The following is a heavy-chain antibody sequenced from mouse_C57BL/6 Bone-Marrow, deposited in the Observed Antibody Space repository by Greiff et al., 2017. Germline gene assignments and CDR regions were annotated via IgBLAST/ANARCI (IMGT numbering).Heavy chain of an antibody. CDR2: IYIGSGYT. V-gene: IGHV1-58*01. J-gene: IGHJ3*01. D-gene: IGHD2-13*01. CDR3: ARSNNGDAGFAY. Sequence: VKLMESGAELVRPGSSVKVSCKTSGYAFTNYGINWVKQRPGQGLEWIGDIYIGSGYTEYKEKFKGKATLTSDTSSSTAYMQLSSLTSEDSAIYFCARSNNGDAGFAYWGQGTLVTVSA. CDR1: GYAFTNYG.